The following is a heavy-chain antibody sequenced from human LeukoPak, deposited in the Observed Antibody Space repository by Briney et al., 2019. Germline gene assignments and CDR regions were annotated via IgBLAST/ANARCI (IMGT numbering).Heavy chain of an antibody. D-gene: IGHD1-1*01. J-gene: IGHJ4*02. V-gene: IGHV1-3*04. CDR2: ISTGNGYT. CDR3: ARDIPNWAFDS. CDR1: GYTFSTYA. Sequence: ASVKVSCKASGYTFSTYALHWVRQSPGQGLEWMGWISTGNGYTKYSQKFQGRVTITRDTSASTAYMELSSLRSEDTAVYYCARDIPNWAFDSWGQGTLVTVSS.